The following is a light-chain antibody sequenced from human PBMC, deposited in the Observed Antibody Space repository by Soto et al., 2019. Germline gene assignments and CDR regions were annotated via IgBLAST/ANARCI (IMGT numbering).Light chain of an antibody. CDR2: EVS. CDR1: SSDVGGYNY. CDR3: SSYTSSSTLV. Sequence: QSALTQPASVSGSPGQSITISCTGTSSDVGGYNYVSWYQQHPGKAPKLMISEVSNRPSGVSNRFSDSKSGNTASLTISGLQAEDEADYYCSSYTSSSTLVFGGGTKLTVL. J-gene: IGLJ2*01. V-gene: IGLV2-14*01.